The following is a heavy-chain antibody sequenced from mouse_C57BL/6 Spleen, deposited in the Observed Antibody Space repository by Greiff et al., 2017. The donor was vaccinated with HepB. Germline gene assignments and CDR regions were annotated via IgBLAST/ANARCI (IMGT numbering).Heavy chain of an antibody. J-gene: IGHJ4*01. CDR3: ARSYYGYYAMDY. D-gene: IGHD2-10*01. Sequence: QVQLQQPGAELVRPGSSVKLSCKASGYTFTSYWMDWVKQRPGQGLEWIGNIYPSDSETHYNQKFKDKATLTVDKSSSTAYMQLSSLTSEDSAVYYCARSYYGYYAMDYWGQGTSVTVSS. CDR1: GYTFTSYW. CDR2: IYPSDSET. V-gene: IGHV1-61*01.